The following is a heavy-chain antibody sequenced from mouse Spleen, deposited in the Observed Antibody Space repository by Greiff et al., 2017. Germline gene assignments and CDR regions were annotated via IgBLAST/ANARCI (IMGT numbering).Heavy chain of an antibody. CDR3: ARSGYGNAWYFDV. V-gene: IGHV1-77*01. CDR2: IGPGSGST. CDR1: GYTFTDYC. Sequence: QVQLQQSGAELVKPGASVKLSCKASGYTFTDYCMHWVKQRPGQGLEWIGEIGPGSGSTYYNEKFKGKATLTADKSSSTAYMQLSSLTSEDSAVYFCARSGYGNAWYFDVWGAGTTVTVSS. D-gene: IGHD2-1*01. J-gene: IGHJ1*01.